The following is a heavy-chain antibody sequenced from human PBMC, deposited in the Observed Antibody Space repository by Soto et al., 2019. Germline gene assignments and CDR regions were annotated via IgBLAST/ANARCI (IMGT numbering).Heavy chain of an antibody. D-gene: IGHD3-22*01. CDR3: ARCYYYDSSGYWFYYYYGMDV. CDR1: GYSISSGYY. Sequence: SETLSLTCAVSGYSISSGYYWGWIRQPPGKGLEWIGSIYHSGSTYYNPSLKSRVTISVDTSKNQFSLKLSSVTAADTAVYYCARCYYYDSSGYWFYYYYGMDVWGQGTTVTVSS. J-gene: IGHJ6*02. CDR2: IYHSGST. V-gene: IGHV4-38-2*01.